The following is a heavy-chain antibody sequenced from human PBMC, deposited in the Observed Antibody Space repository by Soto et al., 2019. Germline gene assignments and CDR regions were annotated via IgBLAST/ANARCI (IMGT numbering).Heavy chain of an antibody. CDR2: IYYSGTT. Sequence: SETLSLTCAIPGYSIVTYDGWGGMRHPPGKGVEWIGYIYYSGTTYYNVSLKSRVSMSIDTATDQFSLNLGSVAAADRAVYYCERTSRLKTGQIDYWGQGTLVTVSS. J-gene: IGHJ4*02. V-gene: IGHV4-28*01. CDR3: ERTSRLKTGQIDY. D-gene: IGHD3-9*01. CDR1: GYSIVTYDG.